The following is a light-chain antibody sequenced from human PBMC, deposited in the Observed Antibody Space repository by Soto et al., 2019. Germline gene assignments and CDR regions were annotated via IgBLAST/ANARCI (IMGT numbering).Light chain of an antibody. CDR3: QQYNSYSWT. J-gene: IGKJ1*01. CDR1: QSISNR. V-gene: IGKV1-5*01. Sequence: DIQMTQSPSTLSASVGEGVTMTCRASQSISNRLAWYQQKPGKAPKVVIYDASSLESGVPSRFSGSGSGTEFILTISSLQPDDFATYYCQQYNSYSWTFGQGTKVDIK. CDR2: DAS.